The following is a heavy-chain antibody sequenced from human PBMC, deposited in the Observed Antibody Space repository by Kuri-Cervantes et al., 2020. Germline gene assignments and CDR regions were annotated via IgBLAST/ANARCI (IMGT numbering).Heavy chain of an antibody. CDR2: INHSGST. CDR1: GHSISSGDYH. J-gene: IGHJ5*02. CDR3: ARGRAGVVVPAAHSPNLNWFDP. D-gene: IGHD2-2*01. V-gene: IGHV4-34*01. Sequence: GSLRLSCTVSGHSISSGDYHWSWIRQPPGKGLEWIGEINHSGSTNYNPSLKSRVTISVDTSKNQFTLKLSSVTAADTAVYYCARGRAGVVVPAAHSPNLNWFDPWGQGTLVTVSS.